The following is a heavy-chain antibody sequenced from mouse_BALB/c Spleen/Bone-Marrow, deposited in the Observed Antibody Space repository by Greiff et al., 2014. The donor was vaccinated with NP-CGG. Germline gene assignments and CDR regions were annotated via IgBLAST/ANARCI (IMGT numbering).Heavy chain of an antibody. J-gene: IGHJ4*01. CDR3: ASYHSSGYAMDY. D-gene: IGHD3-1*01. CDR1: GYSFTDYN. V-gene: IGHV1S135*01. CDR2: IDPYNGGT. Sequence: EVQVVESGPELVKPGASVKVSCRVSGYSFTDYNMYWVKQSHGKSLEWIGYIDPYNGGTSYNQKFKGKATLTVDKSSSTAFMHLNSLTSEDSAVYYCASYHSSGYAMDYWGQGTSVTVSS.